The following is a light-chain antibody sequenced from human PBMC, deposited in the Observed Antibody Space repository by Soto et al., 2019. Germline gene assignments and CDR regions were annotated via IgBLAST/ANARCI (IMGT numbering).Light chain of an antibody. V-gene: IGKV3-11*01. Sequence: EIVLTQSPATLSLSPGERATLSCRATESLSNYLAWYQQKPGQAPRLLIYDASNRATGIPARFSGSGSGTDFTLPISSLEPEDFAIYYCQQRSNGTLTFGQGPKVDIK. CDR1: ESLSNY. CDR3: QQRSNGTLT. J-gene: IGKJ1*01. CDR2: DAS.